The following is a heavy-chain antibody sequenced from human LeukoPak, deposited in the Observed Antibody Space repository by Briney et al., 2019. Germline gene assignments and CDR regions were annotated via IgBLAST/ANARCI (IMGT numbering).Heavy chain of an antibody. J-gene: IGHJ4*02. CDR3: ARDLAGMVLAPFDY. CDR1: GGSFSGYY. Sequence: SETLSLTCAVYGGSFSGYYWSWIRQPPGKGLEWIGEINHSGSTNYNPSLKSRVTISVDTSKNQFSLKLSSVTAADTAVYYCARDLAGMVLAPFDYWGQGTLVTVSS. D-gene: IGHD4/OR15-4a*01. V-gene: IGHV4-34*01. CDR2: INHSGST.